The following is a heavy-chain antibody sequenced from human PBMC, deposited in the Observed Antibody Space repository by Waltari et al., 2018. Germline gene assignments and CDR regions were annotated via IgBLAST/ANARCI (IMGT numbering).Heavy chain of an antibody. J-gene: IGHJ4*02. CDR2: IYYSSST. CDR3: ARVLAGYCSSTSCYTGPFDY. Sequence: QLQLQESGPGLVKPSETLSLTCTVSGGSISSSSYYWVWIRQPPGKGLVWIGSIYYSSSTYYTPSLYSRVSISVDTSNNQFSLKLSSVTAADTAVYYCARVLAGYCSSTSCYTGPFDYWCQGTLVTVSS. V-gene: IGHV4-39*07. D-gene: IGHD2-2*02. CDR1: GGSISSSSYY.